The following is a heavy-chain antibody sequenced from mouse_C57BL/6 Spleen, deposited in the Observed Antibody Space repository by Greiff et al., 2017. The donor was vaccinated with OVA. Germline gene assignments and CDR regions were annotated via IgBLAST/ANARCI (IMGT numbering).Heavy chain of an antibody. CDR1: GYTFTSYT. Sequence: VQLQQSGAELARPGASVKMSCKASGYTFTSYTMHWVKQRPGQGLEWIGYINPSSGYTKYNQKFKDKATLTADKSSSTAYMQLSSLTSEDSAVYYCARSYDYLYYFDYWGQGTTLTVSS. CDR2: INPSSGYT. D-gene: IGHD2-4*01. V-gene: IGHV1-4*01. CDR3: ARSYDYLYYFDY. J-gene: IGHJ2*01.